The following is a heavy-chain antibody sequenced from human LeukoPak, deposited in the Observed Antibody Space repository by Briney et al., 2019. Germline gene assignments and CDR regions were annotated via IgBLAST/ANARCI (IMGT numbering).Heavy chain of an antibody. V-gene: IGHV3-30*02. CDR1: GFTFSSYG. D-gene: IGHD3-10*01. CDR2: IRYDGSNK. J-gene: IGHJ6*03. Sequence: GGSLRLSCAASGFTFSSYGMHWVRQAPGKGLEWVAFIRYDGSNKYYADSVKGRFTISRDNSKNTLYLQMNSLRAEDTAVYYCAKEGASGGYYYYYMDVWGKGTTVTVSS. CDR3: AKEGASGGYYYYYMDV.